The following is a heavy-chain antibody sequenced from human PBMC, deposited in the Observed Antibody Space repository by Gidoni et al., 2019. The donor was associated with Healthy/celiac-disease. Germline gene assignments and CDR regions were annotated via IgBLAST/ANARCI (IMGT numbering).Heavy chain of an antibody. V-gene: IGHV3-11*06. CDR2: ISSSSSYT. Sequence: QVQLVESGGGLVKPGGSLRLSCAASGFTFSDYYMSWIRQAPGKGLGWVSYISSSSSYTNYADSVKGRFTISRDNAKNSLYLQMNSLRAEDTAVYYCARERATVTTDYFDYWGQGTLVTVSS. CDR1: GFTFSDYY. D-gene: IGHD4-17*01. J-gene: IGHJ4*02. CDR3: ARERATVTTDYFDY.